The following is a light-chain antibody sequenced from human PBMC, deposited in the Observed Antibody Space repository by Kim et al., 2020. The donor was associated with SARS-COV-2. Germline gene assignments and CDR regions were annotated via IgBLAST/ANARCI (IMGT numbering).Light chain of an antibody. CDR2: AAS. Sequence: SPGERATLSCRASRTISRSYLAWYQQKPGQAPRLLIYAASTRATGIPDRFSGSGSGTDFTLTISRLEPEDFAVYYCQQYGSSLMYSFGQGTKLEI. J-gene: IGKJ2*03. V-gene: IGKV3-20*01. CDR1: RTISRSY. CDR3: QQYGSSLMYS.